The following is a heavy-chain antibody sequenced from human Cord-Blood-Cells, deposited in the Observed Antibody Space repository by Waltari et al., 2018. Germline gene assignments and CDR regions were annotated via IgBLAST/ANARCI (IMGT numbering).Heavy chain of an antibody. CDR2: ILYDGSNK. J-gene: IGHJ3*02. Sequence: QVQLVESGGGVVQPGRSLRLSCAASGFTFSSYGMHWVRQAPGKGLGWVAVILYDGSNKYYADSVKGRFTISRDNSKNTLYLQMNSLRAEDTAVYYCARLREYSGYLDAFDIWGQGTMVTVSS. CDR3: ARLREYSGYLDAFDI. D-gene: IGHD5-12*01. CDR1: GFTFSSYG. V-gene: IGHV3-33*01.